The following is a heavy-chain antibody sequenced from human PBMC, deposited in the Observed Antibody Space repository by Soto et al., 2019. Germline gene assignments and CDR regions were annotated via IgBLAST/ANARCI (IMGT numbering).Heavy chain of an antibody. Sequence: SETLSLTCTVSGGSISISSYYWGCIRQPPGKGLEWIGNIYYSGSTYYNPSLKSRVTISVDTSKNQFSLKLSSVTAADTAVYYCARTYSSSRMGNWFDPWGQGTLVTVSS. V-gene: IGHV4-39*01. CDR2: IYYSGST. CDR1: GGSISISSYY. CDR3: ARTYSSSRMGNWFDP. J-gene: IGHJ5*02. D-gene: IGHD6-13*01.